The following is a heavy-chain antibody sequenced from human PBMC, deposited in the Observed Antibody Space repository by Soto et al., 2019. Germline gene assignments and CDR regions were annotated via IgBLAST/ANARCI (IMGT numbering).Heavy chain of an antibody. CDR1: GFTFSRYA. Sequence: GGYLRLSCLASGFTFSRYAMSWFRQAPGQRLEWVATFSGGRDTTWHADSVKGRFTVSRDSSKNTLSLQMNSLRPEDTALYYCAKATSATCTGSICYSFDYWGQGTLVTVSS. J-gene: IGHJ4*02. V-gene: IGHV3-23*01. CDR2: FSGGRDTT. D-gene: IGHD2-21*01. CDR3: AKATSATCTGSICYSFDY.